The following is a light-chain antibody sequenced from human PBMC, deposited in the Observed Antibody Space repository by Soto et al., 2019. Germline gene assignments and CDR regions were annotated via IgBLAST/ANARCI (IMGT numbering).Light chain of an antibody. V-gene: IGKV3D-15*01. J-gene: IGKJ4*01. Sequence: VMTQSPANLSVSPGEGVTLFCRANQNVASNIAWYQVKPAQPPRLLIYASSTRATGIPATFSGSGSGTQFSLTISSLQSEDSAVYYCQQYYHWGLSFGGGTRWISN. CDR2: ASS. CDR1: QNVASN. CDR3: QQYYHWGLS.